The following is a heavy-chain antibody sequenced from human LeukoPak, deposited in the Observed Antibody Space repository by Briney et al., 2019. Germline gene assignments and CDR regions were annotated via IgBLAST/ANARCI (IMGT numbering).Heavy chain of an antibody. V-gene: IGHV4-39*07. D-gene: IGHD3-10*01. CDR2: IYYSGST. J-gene: IGHJ4*02. CDR3: ARGQSFGSSYYFDY. CDR1: GGSIGSSSCY. Sequence: PSETLSLTCTVSGGSIGSSSCYWGWIRQPPGKGLEWIGSIYYSGSTYYNPSLKSRVTISVDTSKNQFSLKLSSVTAADTAVYYCARGQSFGSSYYFDYWGQGTLVTVSS.